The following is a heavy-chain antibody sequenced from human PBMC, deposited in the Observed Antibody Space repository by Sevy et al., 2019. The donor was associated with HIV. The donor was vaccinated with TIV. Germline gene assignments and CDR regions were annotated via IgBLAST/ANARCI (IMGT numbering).Heavy chain of an antibody. CDR3: ARGYYYGMDV. Sequence: SETLSLTCTVSGGSISSYYWSWIRQPPGKGLEWIGYIYYSGSNNYNPSLKSRVTISVDTSKNQFSLKLSSVTAADTAVYYCARGYYYGMDVWGQGTTVTVSS. J-gene: IGHJ6*02. V-gene: IGHV4-59*13. CDR2: IYYSGSN. CDR1: GGSISSYY.